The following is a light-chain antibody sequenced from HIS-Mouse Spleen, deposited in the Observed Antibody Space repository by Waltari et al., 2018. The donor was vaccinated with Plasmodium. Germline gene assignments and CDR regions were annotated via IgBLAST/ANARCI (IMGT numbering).Light chain of an antibody. J-gene: IGLJ3*02. CDR3: MIWPSNASGV. CDR2: YYSDSDK. Sequence: QPVLTQPPSSSASPGESARLTCTLPSDIHVGSYTIDWYQQKPGSPPRYLLYYYSDSDKCQGSGVPSRFSGSKDASANTGILLISGLQSEDEADYYCMIWPSNASGVFGGGTKLTVL. V-gene: IGLV5-37*01. CDR1: SDIHVGSYT.